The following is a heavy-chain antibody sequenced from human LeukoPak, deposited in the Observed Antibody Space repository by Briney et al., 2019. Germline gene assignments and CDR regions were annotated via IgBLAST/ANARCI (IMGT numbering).Heavy chain of an antibody. V-gene: IGHV3-23*01. J-gene: IGHJ4*02. D-gene: IGHD3-9*01. CDR1: GFTFSRYA. Sequence: PGGSLRLSCAASGFTFSRYAMSWVRQAPGKGLEWVSAISGSGGSTYYADSVKGRFTISRDNSKNTLHLQMNSLRAEDTAVYYCAKGLYDILTGYYKVPVFDYWGQGTLVTVSS. CDR2: ISGSGGST. CDR3: AKGLYDILTGYYKVPVFDY.